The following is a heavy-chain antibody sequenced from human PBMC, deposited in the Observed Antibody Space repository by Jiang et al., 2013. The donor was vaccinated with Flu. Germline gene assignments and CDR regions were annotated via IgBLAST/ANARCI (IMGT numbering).Heavy chain of an antibody. CDR3: ARTPSNFRVFDY. Sequence: TNYNPSLESRVTTSVDTSNNQFSLKMRSVTAADTAVYFCARTPSNFRVFDYWGQGTLVTVSS. J-gene: IGHJ4*02. V-gene: IGHV4-4*09. CDR2: T.